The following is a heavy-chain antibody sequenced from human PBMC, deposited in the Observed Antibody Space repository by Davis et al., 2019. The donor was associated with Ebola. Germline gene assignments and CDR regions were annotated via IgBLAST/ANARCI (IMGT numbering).Heavy chain of an antibody. CDR1: GFTFSGSA. CDR3: ARVVGYCSGGSCSRIRYNWFDP. J-gene: IGHJ5*02. CDR2: IYHSGST. Sequence: ESLKISCAASGFTFSGSAMHWVRQPPGKGLEWIGEIYHSGSTNYNPSLKSRVTISVDTSKNQFSLKLSAVTAADTAVYYCARVVGYCSGGSCSRIRYNWFDPWGQGTLVTVSS. V-gene: IGHV4-34*01. D-gene: IGHD2-15*01.